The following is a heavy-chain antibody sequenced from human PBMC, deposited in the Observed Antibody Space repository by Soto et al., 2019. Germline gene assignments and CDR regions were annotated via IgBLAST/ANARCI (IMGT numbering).Heavy chain of an antibody. CDR2: ISGSGGST. V-gene: IGHV3-23*01. D-gene: IGHD3-3*01. CDR3: AKSKEVVFGVVRDAFDI. Sequence: GGSLRLSCAASGFTFSSYAMSWVRQAPGKGLEWVSAISGSGGSTYYADSVKGRFTISRDNSKNTLYLQMNSLRAEDTAVYYCAKSKEVVFGVVRDAFDIWDQGTMVTVSS. CDR1: GFTFSSYA. J-gene: IGHJ3*02.